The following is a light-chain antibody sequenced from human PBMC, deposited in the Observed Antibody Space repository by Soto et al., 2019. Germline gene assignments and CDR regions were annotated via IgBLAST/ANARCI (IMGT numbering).Light chain of an antibody. CDR2: AAS. V-gene: IGKV1-9*01. CDR3: QQLNSYPIT. J-gene: IGKJ5*01. CDR1: QGLSSD. Sequence: DIQLTQSPSFLSASVGDRVTITCRASQGLSSDLAWYQQKPGKAPKLLIYAASTLQSGVPSRFSGSGSGTDITLTTRSLQPEDLATYYCQQLNSYPITFGQGTRLEIK.